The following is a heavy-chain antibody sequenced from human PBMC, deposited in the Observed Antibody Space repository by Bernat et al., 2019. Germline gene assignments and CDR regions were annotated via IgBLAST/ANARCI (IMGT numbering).Heavy chain of an antibody. V-gene: IGHV4-4*02. J-gene: IGHJ3*01. CDR1: GDSITDRNW. D-gene: IGHD7-27*01. CDR2: IYHSGIT. Sequence: QVQLQESGPGLVKPSGTLSLTCAVSGDSITDRNWWSWVRQPPGKGLEWIGEIYHSGITNYNPSLRSRFTISEDKSKNQLSLRLSSVTAADPAVYYCAREWGNDAFEFWGQGTMVTVSS. CDR3: AREWGNDAFEF.